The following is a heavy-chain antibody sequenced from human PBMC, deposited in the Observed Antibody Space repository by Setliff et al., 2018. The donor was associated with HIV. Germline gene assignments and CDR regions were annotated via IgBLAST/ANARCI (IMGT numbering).Heavy chain of an antibody. V-gene: IGHV4-39*07. D-gene: IGHD3-3*01. CDR3: ARGLSIFGVATPGFYSFMDV. J-gene: IGHJ6*03. Sequence: SETLSLTCTVSGGSISSGSYYWSWIRQPPGKGLEWIGSIYYSGSTYYNPSLKSRVTISVDTSKNQFSLKLSSVTAADTAVYYRARGLSIFGVATPGFYSFMDVWGKGTTVTVSS. CDR1: GGSISSGSYY. CDR2: IYYSGST.